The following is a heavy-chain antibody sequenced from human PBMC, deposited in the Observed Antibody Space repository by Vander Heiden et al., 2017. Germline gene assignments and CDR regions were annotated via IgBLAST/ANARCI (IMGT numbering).Heavy chain of an antibody. CDR3: SLKYYYDSSGFSHFDY. D-gene: IGHD3-22*01. CDR1: GFTFGAYA. CDR2: IGSKAYGGTT. J-gene: IGHJ4*02. V-gene: IGHV3-49*05. Sequence: QLVESGGGLVKPGRSLRLSCTASGFTFGAYAMSWSRQAPGKGLEWVGFIGSKAYGGTTEYAASVKGRFTISRDDSKSIAYLQMNSLKTEDTAVYYCSLKYYYDSSGFSHFDYWGQGTLVTVSS.